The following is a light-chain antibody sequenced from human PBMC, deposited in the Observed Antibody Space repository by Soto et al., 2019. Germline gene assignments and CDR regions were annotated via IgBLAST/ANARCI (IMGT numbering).Light chain of an antibody. CDR1: NSNIGNNY. J-gene: IGLJ2*01. V-gene: IGLV1-51*01. Sequence: QSVLTQPPSVSAAPGQKVTISCSGSNSNIGNNYVSWYQQLPGTAPKLLIYDNNKRPSGIPDRFSGYKSGTSATLGITGLQTGDEADYYCGTWDSSLSAVVFGGGTQLTVL. CDR2: DNN. CDR3: GTWDSSLSAVV.